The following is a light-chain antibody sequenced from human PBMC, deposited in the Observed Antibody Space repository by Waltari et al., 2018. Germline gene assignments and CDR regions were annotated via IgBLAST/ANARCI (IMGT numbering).Light chain of an antibody. Sequence: EIVMTQSPPTLSVSPGERATLSCRASQSVSNSLAWYQHRPGRAPRLLIHIASTRAPGIPARFSGSGSETEVTRTISNMHSQDFALYYCQQYNNWPGITFGQGTRLEIK. J-gene: IGKJ5*01. CDR1: QSVSNS. CDR2: IAS. V-gene: IGKV3D-15*01. CDR3: QQYNNWPGIT.